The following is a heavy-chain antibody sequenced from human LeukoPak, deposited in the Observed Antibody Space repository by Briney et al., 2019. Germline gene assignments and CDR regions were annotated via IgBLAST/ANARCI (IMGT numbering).Heavy chain of an antibody. CDR2: IYHSGST. CDR1: GGSISSGGYY. V-gene: IGHV4-30-2*01. J-gene: IGHJ4*02. Sequence: PSETLSLTCTVSGGSISSGGYYWSWLRQPPGKGREGIGYIYHSGSTYYNPSLKSRVTISVDRSKNQFSLKLSSVTAADTAVYYCARDTPGLQPLDYWGQGTLVTVSS. D-gene: IGHD3-10*01. CDR3: ARDTPGLQPLDY.